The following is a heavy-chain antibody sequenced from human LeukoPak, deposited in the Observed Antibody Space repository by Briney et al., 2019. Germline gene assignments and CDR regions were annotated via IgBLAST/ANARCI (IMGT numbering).Heavy chain of an antibody. CDR1: GGSFSGYY. D-gene: IGHD3-16*02. J-gene: IGHJ4*02. CDR2: INHRGST. Sequence: SETLSLTCAVYGGSFSGYYWDWIRQPPGKGLEWIGEINHRGSTNYNPSLKSRVTISVGTSKKQFSLKLSSVTAADTAVYYCARGRTTYDYVWGSYRPPDYWGQGTLVTVSS. CDR3: ARGRTTYDYVWGSYRPPDY. V-gene: IGHV4-34*01.